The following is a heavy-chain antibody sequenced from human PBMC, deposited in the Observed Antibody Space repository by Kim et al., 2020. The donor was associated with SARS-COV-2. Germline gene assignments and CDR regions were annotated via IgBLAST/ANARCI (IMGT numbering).Heavy chain of an antibody. CDR3: LGGFYFDY. CDR2: GNGNT. D-gene: IGHD3-16*01. V-gene: IGHV1-3*01. J-gene: IGHJ4*02. Sequence: GNGNTIYSQKFQGRVTFTTDTSASTAYIELSFLRSEDSAVYYCLGGFYFDYWGQGTLVTVSS.